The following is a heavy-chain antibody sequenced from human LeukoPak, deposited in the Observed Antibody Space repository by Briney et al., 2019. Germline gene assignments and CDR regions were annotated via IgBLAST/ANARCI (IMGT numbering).Heavy chain of an antibody. V-gene: IGHV3-23*01. CDR1: GFTFSSSA. J-gene: IGHJ4*02. Sequence: GGSLRLSCAASGFTFSSSAMSWVRQAPGKGLEWVSAISGSGTSTYYADSVKGRFTISRDTSKSTPYLQMNSLRAEDTALYYCAKAIVGVSGLGYWGQGTLVTVSS. CDR3: AKAIVGVSGLGY. CDR2: ISGSGTST. D-gene: IGHD1-26*01.